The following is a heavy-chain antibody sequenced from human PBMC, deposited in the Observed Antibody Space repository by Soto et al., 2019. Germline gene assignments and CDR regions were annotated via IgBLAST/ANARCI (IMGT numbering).Heavy chain of an antibody. D-gene: IGHD5-12*01. CDR3: ASRVATADY. J-gene: IGHJ4*02. CDR2: ISPIFGTA. CDR1: GYTFSSYG. V-gene: IGHV1-69*06. Sequence: ASVKVSCKASGYTFSSYGISWVRQAPGQGLEWMGGISPIFGTANYAQKFQGRVTITADKSTSTAYMELSSLRSEDTAVYYCASRVATADYWGQGTLVTVSS.